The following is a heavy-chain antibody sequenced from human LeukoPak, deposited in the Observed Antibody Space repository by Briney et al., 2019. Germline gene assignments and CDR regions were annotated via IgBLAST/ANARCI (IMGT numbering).Heavy chain of an antibody. CDR3: ARVNYYALDY. V-gene: IGHV3-48*02. J-gene: IGHJ4*02. CDR1: GFTFSTYS. D-gene: IGHD3-10*01. CDR2: IRSSGSTT. Sequence: GGSLRLSCTASGFTFSTYSMIWVRQAPGMGLEWVSYIRSSGSTTYYADSVQGRFTTSRDDAENSLYLQMNSLRDEDTGVYYWARVNYYALDYRGQGALVTVSS.